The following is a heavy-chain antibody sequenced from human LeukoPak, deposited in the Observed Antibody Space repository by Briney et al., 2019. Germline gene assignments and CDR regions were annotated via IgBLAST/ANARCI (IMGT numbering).Heavy chain of an antibody. CDR2: IKQDGGGT. CDR3: ARDTRMNTGGATRGFDY. CDR1: GFTFSNYC. Sequence: GGSLRLSCAPSGFTFSNYCMSWVRQAPGKGLEWVANIKQDGGGTYHADSLKGRFTISRDNAKNSLYLQMNSLRAEDTAMYYCARDTRMNTGGATRGFDYWGQGTLVTVSS. V-gene: IGHV3-7*01. D-gene: IGHD1-26*01. J-gene: IGHJ4*02.